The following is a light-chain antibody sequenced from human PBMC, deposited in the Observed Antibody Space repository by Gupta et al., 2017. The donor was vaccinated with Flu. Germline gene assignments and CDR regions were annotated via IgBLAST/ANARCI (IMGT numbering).Light chain of an antibody. CDR3: QSADNSGLAWV. CDR2: KDK. Sequence: GQTARITCSGDALPKQYAYWYQQKPGQTPTLMIYKDKERPSRIPERFSGSSSGTTVTLTISAVQAEDEADYYCQSADNSGLAWVFGGGTKLTVL. CDR1: ALPKQY. V-gene: IGLV3-25*03. J-gene: IGLJ3*02.